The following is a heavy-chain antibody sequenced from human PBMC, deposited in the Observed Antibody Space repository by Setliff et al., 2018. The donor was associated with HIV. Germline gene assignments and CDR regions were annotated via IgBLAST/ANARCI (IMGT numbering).Heavy chain of an antibody. CDR3: ATTECRGADCPQMYDY. V-gene: IGHV4-34*01. J-gene: IGHJ4*02. Sequence: SETLSHTCAVHGGSFSGSYWSWIRQPPGKGLEWIGELNYVGVTNHNPSLKSRVTISVEASKRQWSLKLNSVTAADTAVYFCATTECRGADCPQMYDYWGQGILVTVSS. CDR2: LNYVGVT. CDR1: GGSFSGSY. D-gene: IGHD2-21*02.